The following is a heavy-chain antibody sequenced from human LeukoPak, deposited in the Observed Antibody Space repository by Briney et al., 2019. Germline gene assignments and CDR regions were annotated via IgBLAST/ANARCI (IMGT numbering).Heavy chain of an antibody. D-gene: IGHD2-15*01. CDR1: GFTLSNFG. J-gene: IGHJ4*02. CDR2: IWFDGSNE. V-gene: IGHV3-33*06. Sequence: GGSLRLSCAASGFTLSNFGMHWVRQAPGKGLEWVAVIWFDGSNEYYADSVKGRFTISRDNSKNTLYLQMNSLRAEDTAVYYCAKDVAGTYFDHWGQGTLATVSS. CDR3: AKDVAGTYFDH.